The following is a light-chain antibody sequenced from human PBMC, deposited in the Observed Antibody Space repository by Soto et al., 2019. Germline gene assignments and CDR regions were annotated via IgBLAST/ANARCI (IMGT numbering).Light chain of an antibody. Sequence: EIVMTQSPATLSVSPGDRATLSCRASQSVYSNLAWYQQTPGQAPRLLIYSASTRATGIPARFSGSGSGTEFTLTISSRQPEDLAVYYCQQYYNWPPWTFGQGTKVEIK. J-gene: IGKJ1*01. CDR1: QSVYSN. V-gene: IGKV3-15*01. CDR3: QQYYNWPPWT. CDR2: SAS.